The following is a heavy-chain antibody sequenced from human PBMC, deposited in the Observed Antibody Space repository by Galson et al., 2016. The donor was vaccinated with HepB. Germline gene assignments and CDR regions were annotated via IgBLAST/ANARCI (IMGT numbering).Heavy chain of an antibody. Sequence: SVKVSCKASGGSFNNYAFTWVRQAPGQGLEWIGGIIPISNTTNYGHNFQGRVIIPADESTTTAYMEVTTLTSEDTATYYCARGYCTNNICYSHLDYYYYGMDVWGQGTTVTVSS. V-gene: IGHV1-69*13. CDR2: IIPISNTT. D-gene: IGHD2-8*01. J-gene: IGHJ6*02. CDR1: GGSFNNYA. CDR3: ARGYCTNNICYSHLDYYYYGMDV.